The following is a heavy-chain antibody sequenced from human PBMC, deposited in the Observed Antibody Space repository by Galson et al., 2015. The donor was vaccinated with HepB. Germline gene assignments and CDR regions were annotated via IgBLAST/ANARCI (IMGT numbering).Heavy chain of an antibody. Sequence: SETLSLTCAVYGGSFSGYYWSWIRQPPGKGLEWIGEINHSGSTNYNPSLKSRVTISVDTSKNQFSLKLSSVTAADTAVYYCARFYYDSSGYYSNWFDPWGQGTLVTVSS. CDR2: INHSGST. CDR1: GGSFSGYY. V-gene: IGHV4-34*01. CDR3: ARFYYDSSGYYSNWFDP. J-gene: IGHJ5*02. D-gene: IGHD3-22*01.